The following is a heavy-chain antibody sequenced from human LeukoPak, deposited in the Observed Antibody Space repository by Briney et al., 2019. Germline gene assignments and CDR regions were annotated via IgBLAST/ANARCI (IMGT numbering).Heavy chain of an antibody. CDR2: IYHSGST. CDR3: ARRRSSSSPTFDF. Sequence: SETLSLTCVVLGYSLISGHYWGWIRQPPGKGLEWIGRIYHSGSTYYSPSLKSRVNKTHDQPQNQFSVKETEVTPPATVVDYCARRRSSSSPTFDFWGQGTVVTVSS. J-gene: IGHJ4*02. CDR1: GYSLISGHY. D-gene: IGHD6-6*01. V-gene: IGHV4-38-2*01.